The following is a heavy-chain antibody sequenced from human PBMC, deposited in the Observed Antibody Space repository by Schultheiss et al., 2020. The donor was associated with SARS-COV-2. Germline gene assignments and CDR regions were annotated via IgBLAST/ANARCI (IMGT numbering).Heavy chain of an antibody. V-gene: IGHV4-59*08. CDR1: GGSISSYY. CDR2: IDHSGST. CDR3: ARLQVGAHFDY. J-gene: IGHJ4*02. Sequence: SETLSLTCTVSGGSISSYYWSWIRQPPGKGLEWLGYIDHSGSTEYNPSLKSRVIISVDTSKNQFSLILSSMTAADTAVYYCARLQVGAHFDYWGQGTLVTVSS. D-gene: IGHD2-8*02.